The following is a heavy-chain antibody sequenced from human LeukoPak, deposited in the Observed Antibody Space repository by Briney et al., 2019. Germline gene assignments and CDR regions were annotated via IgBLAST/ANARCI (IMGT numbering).Heavy chain of an antibody. D-gene: IGHD6-13*01. CDR1: GGSFSGYY. CDR3: ARGVAAAGTDY. Sequence: PSETLSLTCAVYGGSFSGYYWSWIRQPQGKGLEWIGEINHSGSTNYNPSLKSRVTISVDTSKNQFSLKLSSVTAADTAVYYCARGVAAAGTDYWGQGTLVTVSS. V-gene: IGHV4-34*01. CDR2: INHSGST. J-gene: IGHJ4*02.